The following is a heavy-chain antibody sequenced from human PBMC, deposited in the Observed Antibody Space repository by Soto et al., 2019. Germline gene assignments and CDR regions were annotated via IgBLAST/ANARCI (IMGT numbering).Heavy chain of an antibody. Sequence: SGPTLVNPTQTLTLTCSFSGFSLNTRAVGVGWIRQPPGKAPEWLALISWKDEKRYNPGLKSRLTITKDTSKNQVVLTMTDLDPVDTATYFCAHRYGGNYYRWYFDSWGQGTLVTVSS. J-gene: IGHJ4*02. V-gene: IGHV2-5*01. CDR3: AHRYGGNYYRWYFDS. CDR2: ISWKDEK. CDR1: GFSLNTRAVG. D-gene: IGHD1-26*01.